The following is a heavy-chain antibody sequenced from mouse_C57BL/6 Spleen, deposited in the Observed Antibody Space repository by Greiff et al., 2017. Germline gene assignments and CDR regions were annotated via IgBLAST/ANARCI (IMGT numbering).Heavy chain of an antibody. CDR3: TGLRGDY. J-gene: IGHJ2*01. CDR1: GFNIKDDY. D-gene: IGHD2-4*01. CDR2: IDPENGDT. V-gene: IGHV14-4*01. Sequence: EVQLQPSGAELVRPGASVKLSCTASGFNIKDDYLNWVQQRPEQGLEWIGWIDPENGDTEYASKFQGKATITADTSSNTAYLQLSSLTSEDTAVYYCTGLRGDYGGQGTTLTVSS.